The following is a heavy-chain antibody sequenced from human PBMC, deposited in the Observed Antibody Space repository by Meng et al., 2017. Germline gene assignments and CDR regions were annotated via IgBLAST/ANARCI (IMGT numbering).Heavy chain of an antibody. CDR1: GGSISSGGYY. J-gene: IGHJ5*02. CDR2: IYYSGST. V-gene: IGHV4-31*03. CDR3: ARGGGFTMVRGVKLWFDP. Sequence: SETLSLTCTVSGGSISSGGYYWSWIRQHPGKGLEWIGYIYYSGSTYYNPSLKSRVTISVDTSKNQFSLKLSSVTAADTAVYYCARGGGFTMVRGVKLWFDPWGQGTLVPSPQ. D-gene: IGHD3-10*01.